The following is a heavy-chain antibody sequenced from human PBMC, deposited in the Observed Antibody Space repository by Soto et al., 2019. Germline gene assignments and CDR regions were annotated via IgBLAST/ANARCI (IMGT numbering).Heavy chain of an antibody. CDR1: GFTFSSSG. J-gene: IGHJ3*01. Sequence: EGQLLQSGGGLEQPGESLRVSCAASGFTFSSSGMSWVRQAPGKGLEWVSSISVRGDYRYYADSVKGRFTISRDNSKNTLYLQMNSLTAEDTAVYYCANHGGFDFWGQGTMVAVSS. CDR2: ISVRGDYR. V-gene: IGHV3-23*01. D-gene: IGHD4-17*01. CDR3: ANHGGFDF.